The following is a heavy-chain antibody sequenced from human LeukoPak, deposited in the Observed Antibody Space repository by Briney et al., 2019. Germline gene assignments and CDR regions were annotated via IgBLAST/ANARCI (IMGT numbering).Heavy chain of an antibody. V-gene: IGHV3-72*01. D-gene: IGHD2-15*01. Sequence: GGSLRLSCAASGFTFSDHHMDWVRQAPGEGLEWVARIRNKANRYTTEYAASVKGRFTISRDDSENSLYLQMNSLRAEDTAVYYCAKDAACSGGSCYSNYWGQGTLVTVSS. CDR1: GFTFSDHH. J-gene: IGHJ4*02. CDR3: AKDAACSGGSCYSNY. CDR2: IRNKANRYTT.